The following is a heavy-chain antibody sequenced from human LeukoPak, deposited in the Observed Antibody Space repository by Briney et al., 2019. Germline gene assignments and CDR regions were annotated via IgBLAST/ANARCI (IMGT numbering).Heavy chain of an antibody. CDR2: ISAYNGNT. J-gene: IGHJ4*02. D-gene: IGHD2-2*01. V-gene: IGHV1-18*04. CDR1: GYTFTSYG. Sequence: GASVKVPCKASGYTFTSYGISWVRQAPGHGLEGMGWISAYNGNTNYAQKLQGRVTMTTDTSTSTAYMELRSLRSDDTAVYYCARVAGYCSSTSCYELYDYWGQGTLVTVSS. CDR3: ARVAGYCSSTSCYELYDY.